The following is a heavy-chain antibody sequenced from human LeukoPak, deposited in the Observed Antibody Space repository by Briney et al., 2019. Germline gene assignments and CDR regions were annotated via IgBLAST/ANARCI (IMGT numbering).Heavy chain of an antibody. J-gene: IGHJ1*01. CDR2: ISGRGVSI. D-gene: IGHD6-13*01. Sequence: PGGSLRLSCAASGFTFSSYAMIWVRQAPGKGLEWVSTISGRGVSIYYADSARGRFTISRDNSKKTLYLQLNSLRAEDTAVYFCAKGAAAAGTAGEYFEHWGQGTLVTVSS. V-gene: IGHV3-23*01. CDR3: AKGAAAAGTAGEYFEH. CDR1: GFTFSSYA.